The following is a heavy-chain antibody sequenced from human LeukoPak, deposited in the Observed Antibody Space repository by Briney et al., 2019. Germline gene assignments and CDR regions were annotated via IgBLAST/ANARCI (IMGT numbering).Heavy chain of an antibody. CDR1: GFTFSSYA. Sequence: GGSLRLSCVASGFTFSSYAMHWVRQARGKGLEWVAVISYDGSNKYYADSVKGRFTISRDNSENTLYLQMNSLRAEDTAVYYCARESSSVAFDIWGQGTMVTVSS. D-gene: IGHD3-22*01. CDR2: ISYDGSNK. J-gene: IGHJ3*02. V-gene: IGHV3-30-3*01. CDR3: ARESSSVAFDI.